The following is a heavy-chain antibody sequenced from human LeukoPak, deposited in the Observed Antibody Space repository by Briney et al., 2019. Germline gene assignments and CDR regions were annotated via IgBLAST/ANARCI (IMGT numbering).Heavy chain of an antibody. D-gene: IGHD1-14*01. V-gene: IGHV1-8*02. CDR1: GYTFTSYD. CDR3: ARAYGRNRLLLDYYYMDV. J-gene: IGHJ6*03. Sequence: ASVKVSCKASGYTFTSYDINWVRQATGQGLEWMGWMNPNSGNTGYAQKLQGRVTMTTDTSTSTAYMELRSLRSDDTAMYYCARAYGRNRLLLDYYYMDVWGKGTTVTVSS. CDR2: MNPNSGNT.